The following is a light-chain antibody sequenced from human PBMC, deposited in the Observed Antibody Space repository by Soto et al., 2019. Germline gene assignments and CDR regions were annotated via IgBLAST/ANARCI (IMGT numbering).Light chain of an antibody. CDR3: QQYGTWWT. Sequence: EIVMTQSPATLSVSPGERATLSCRASQSVSSNLAWYQQKPGQAHMLLIYGASTRATGIPARFSGSGSWTEFTLTISSLQSEDFAVYYCQQYGTWWTFGQGTKVEIK. V-gene: IGKV3-15*01. CDR1: QSVSSN. J-gene: IGKJ1*01. CDR2: GAS.